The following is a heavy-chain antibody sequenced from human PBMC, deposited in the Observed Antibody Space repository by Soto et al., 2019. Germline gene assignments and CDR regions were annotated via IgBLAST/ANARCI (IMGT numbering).Heavy chain of an antibody. D-gene: IGHD5-12*01. V-gene: IGHV4-59*03. CDR3: AITQMATLYFDY. J-gene: IGHJ4*02. Sequence: SETLSLTCTVSGGSISGYYWSWMRQPPGQGLEWIGYIYHSGTIRYNPSLESRVTISVDTSKNQFSLKLASVTAADTAVYYCAITQMATLYFDYWGQGTLVTVSS. CDR1: GGSISGYY. CDR2: IYHSGTI.